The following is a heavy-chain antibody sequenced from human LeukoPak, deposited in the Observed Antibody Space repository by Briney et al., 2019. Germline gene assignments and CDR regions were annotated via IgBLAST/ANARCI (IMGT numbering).Heavy chain of an antibody. D-gene: IGHD6-19*01. J-gene: IGHJ6*03. Sequence: GGSLRLSCAASGFTFSSYAMHWVRQAPGKGLEWVAVISYDGSNKYYADSVKGRFTISRDNSKNTLYLQMNSLRAEDTAVYYCARVGGSGWNYYYYYMDVWGKGTTVTVSS. V-gene: IGHV3-30*04. CDR1: GFTFSSYA. CDR3: ARVGGSGWNYYYYYMDV. CDR2: ISYDGSNK.